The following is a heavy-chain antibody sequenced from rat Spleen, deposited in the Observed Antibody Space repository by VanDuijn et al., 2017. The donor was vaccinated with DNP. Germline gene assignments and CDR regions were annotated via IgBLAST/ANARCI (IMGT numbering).Heavy chain of an antibody. CDR1: GFTFNNYW. J-gene: IGHJ4*01. Sequence: EVQLVESGGDLVQPGRSLKLSCVASGFTFNNYWMTWIRQVPGKGLEWVASISPSGGSTYYRDSVKGRFTISRENAKTTLYLQMNSLRSEDTATYYCASFNWPAPWGQGTSVTVSS. CDR2: ISPSGGST. V-gene: IGHV5-31*01. CDR3: ASFNWPAP. D-gene: IGHD3-6*01.